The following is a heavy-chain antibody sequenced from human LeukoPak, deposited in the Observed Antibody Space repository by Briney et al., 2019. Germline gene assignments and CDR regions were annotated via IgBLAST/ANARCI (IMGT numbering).Heavy chain of an antibody. D-gene: IGHD2-2*01. Sequence: LSLTCTVSGGSISSGDYYWSWVRQAPGKGLEWVSAISGSGGSTYYADSVKGRFTISRDNSKNTLYLQMNSLRAEDTAVYYCAKNGRPYCSSTSCYIDYWGQGTLVTVSS. CDR1: GGSISSGDYY. CDR3: AKNGRPYCSSTSCYIDY. CDR2: ISGSGGST. V-gene: IGHV3-23*01. J-gene: IGHJ4*02.